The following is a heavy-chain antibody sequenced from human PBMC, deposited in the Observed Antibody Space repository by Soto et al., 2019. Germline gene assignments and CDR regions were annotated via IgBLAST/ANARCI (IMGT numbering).Heavy chain of an antibody. J-gene: IGHJ6*02. CDR3: ATSTVGAVKCGMDV. V-gene: IGHV3-48*03. CDR1: GFTFSRYE. D-gene: IGHD1-26*01. CDR2: ISISGSII. Sequence: GGSLRLSCAASGFTFSRYEMNWVRQAPGKGLEWVSYISISGSIIYYADSVKGRFTISRDNARNSVHLQMNSLRAEDTAVYYCATSTVGAVKCGMDVWGQGATVTVSS.